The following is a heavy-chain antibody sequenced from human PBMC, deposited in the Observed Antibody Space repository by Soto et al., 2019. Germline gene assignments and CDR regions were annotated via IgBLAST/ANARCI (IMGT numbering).Heavy chain of an antibody. D-gene: IGHD3-3*01. Sequence: ASVKVSCKASGYTFTSYGISWVRQAPGQGLEWMGWISAYNGNTNYAQKLQGRVTMTTDTSTSTAYMELRSLRSDDTAVYYCARTYDFWSGYYPSPSYYYYGMDVWGQGTTVTVSS. CDR3: ARTYDFWSGYYPSPSYYYYGMDV. CDR1: GYTFTSYG. V-gene: IGHV1-18*01. J-gene: IGHJ6*02. CDR2: ISAYNGNT.